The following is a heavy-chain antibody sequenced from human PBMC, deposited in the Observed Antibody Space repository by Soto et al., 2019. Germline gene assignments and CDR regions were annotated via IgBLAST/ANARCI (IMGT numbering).Heavy chain of an antibody. J-gene: IGHJ3*02. V-gene: IGHV3-15*01. CDR1: GFTFSNAW. CDR2: IKSKTDGGTT. D-gene: IGHD3-10*01. Sequence: GGSLRLSCAASGFTFSNAWMSWVRQAPGKGLEWVGRIKSKTDGGTTDYAAPVKGRFTISRDDSKNTLYLQMNSLKTEDTAVYYCTTALDYGSGSYYNDAFDIPGQATSVTVAS. CDR3: TTALDYGSGSYYNDAFDI.